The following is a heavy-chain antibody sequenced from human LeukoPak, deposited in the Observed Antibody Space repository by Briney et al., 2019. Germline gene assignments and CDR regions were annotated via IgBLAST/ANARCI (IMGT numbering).Heavy chain of an antibody. CDR1: GFTFSSYW. V-gene: IGHV3-7*03. Sequence: PGGSLRLSCAASGFTFSSYWMSWVRQAPGKGLEWVANIKQDGSEKYYVDSVKGRFTISRDNAKNSLYLQMNSLSAEDTAVYYCARGYYDILTGYTFDYWGQGTLVTVSS. D-gene: IGHD3-9*01. J-gene: IGHJ4*02. CDR2: IKQDGSEK. CDR3: ARGYYDILTGYTFDY.